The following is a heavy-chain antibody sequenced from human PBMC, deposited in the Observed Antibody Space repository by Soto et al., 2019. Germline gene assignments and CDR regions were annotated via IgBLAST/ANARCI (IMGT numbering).Heavy chain of an antibody. Sequence: QVQLVESGGGVVQPGRSLRLSCAASGFTFTNYGMDWVRQAPGKGLEWVAVIWFDGSKKYYADSVKGRFTISRDSSKNTLFLQMNDLRAEDSAVYYCVRVGYSKAGADFWGQGTLVTVSS. CDR2: IWFDGSKK. J-gene: IGHJ4*02. CDR3: VRVGYSKAGADF. CDR1: GFTFTNYG. V-gene: IGHV3-33*01. D-gene: IGHD4-4*01.